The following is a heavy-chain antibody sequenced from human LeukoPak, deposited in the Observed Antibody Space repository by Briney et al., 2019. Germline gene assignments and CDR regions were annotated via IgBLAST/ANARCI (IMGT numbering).Heavy chain of an antibody. CDR3: ARLQPYYYDSSGYYLGRLTSYYFDY. J-gene: IGHJ4*02. D-gene: IGHD3-22*01. V-gene: IGHV4-59*08. CDR1: GGSISSYY. Sequence: PSETLSLTCTVSGGSISSYYWSWIRQPPGKGLEWIGYIYYSGSTNYNPSLKSRVTISVDTSKNQFSLKLSSVTAADTAVYYCARLQPYYYDSSGYYLGRLTSYYFDYWGQGTLVTVSS. CDR2: IYYSGST.